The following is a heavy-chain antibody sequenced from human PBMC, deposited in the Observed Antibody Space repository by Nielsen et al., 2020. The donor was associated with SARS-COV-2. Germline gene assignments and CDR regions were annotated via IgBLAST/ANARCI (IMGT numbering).Heavy chain of an antibody. J-gene: IGHJ4*02. V-gene: IGHV4-30-4*01. D-gene: IGHD3-3*01. Sequence: SETLSLTCTVSGGSISNDNYYWSWLRQPPGRGLEWIGYIHSTGNTYYNSSLQSRVAISLDRSKNQFSLKLSSVTAADTAVYFCAREIGGLPFYWGQGTLVTVSS. CDR1: GGSISNDNYY. CDR2: IHSTGNT. CDR3: AREIGGLPFY.